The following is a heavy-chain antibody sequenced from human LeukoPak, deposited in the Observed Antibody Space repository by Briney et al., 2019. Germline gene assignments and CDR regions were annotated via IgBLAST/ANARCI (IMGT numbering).Heavy chain of an antibody. V-gene: IGHV3-23*01. J-gene: IGHJ6*03. CDR3: AKNRGHCVDGVCHNYYYMDV. CDR2: VSGSAGRT. D-gene: IGHD2-8*02. Sequence: GSLRLSYAASGFTFSSFAMTWVRQAPGKGLEWVSTVSGSAGRTDYADSVKGRFTISRDNLKNTLYLQMNGLRAEDTAVYYCAKNRGHCVDGVCHNYYYMDVWGRGTTVTVSS. CDR1: GFTFSSFA.